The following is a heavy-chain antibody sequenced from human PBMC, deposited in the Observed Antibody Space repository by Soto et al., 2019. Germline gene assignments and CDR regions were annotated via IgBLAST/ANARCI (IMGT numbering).Heavy chain of an antibody. J-gene: IGHJ3*02. CDR3: ARQGLLYRSGWFDAFDI. CDR1: GGSISSSSYY. D-gene: IGHD6-19*01. Sequence: SETLSLTCTVSGGSISSSSYYWGWIRQPPGKGLEWIGSIYYSGSTYYNPSLKSRVTISVDTSKNQFSLKLSSVTAAATAVYYCARQGLLYRSGWFDAFDIWGQGTMVTVSS. CDR2: IYYSGST. V-gene: IGHV4-39*01.